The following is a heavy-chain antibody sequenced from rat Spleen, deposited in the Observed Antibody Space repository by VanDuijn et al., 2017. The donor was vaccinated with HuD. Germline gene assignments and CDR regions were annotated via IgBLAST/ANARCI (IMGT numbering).Heavy chain of an antibody. J-gene: IGHJ2*01. CDR2: INFEGSST. V-gene: IGHV5-22*01. Sequence: EVQLVESDGGLVQPGRSLKLSCAASGFTFSDYYMAWVRQAPKKGLEWVASINFEGSSTYYRDSVKGRFTISRDSAESTLYLQMDSLRSEDTATYYGATRDGGYPHWGQGVMVTVSS. CDR1: GFTFSDYY. D-gene: IGHD1-11*01. CDR3: ATRDGGYPH.